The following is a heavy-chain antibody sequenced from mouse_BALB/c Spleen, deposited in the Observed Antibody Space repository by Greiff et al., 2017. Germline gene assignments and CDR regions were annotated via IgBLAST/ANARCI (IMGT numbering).Heavy chain of an antibody. Sequence: VQLQQSGPELVRPGVSVKISCKGSSYTFTDYAMHWVKQSHAKSLEWIGVISTYYGNTNYNQKFKGKATMTVDKSSSTAYMELARLTSEDSAVYYCAREGTTVVGDAMDYWGQGTSVTVSS. D-gene: IGHD1-1*01. CDR2: ISTYYGNT. V-gene: IGHV1-67*01. J-gene: IGHJ4*01. CDR3: AREGTTVVGDAMDY. CDR1: SYTFTDYA.